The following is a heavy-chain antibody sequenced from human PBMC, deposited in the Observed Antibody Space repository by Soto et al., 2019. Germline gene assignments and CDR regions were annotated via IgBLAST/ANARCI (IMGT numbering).Heavy chain of an antibody. CDR3: ARVITIFGVAHQSDY. V-gene: IGHV1-3*01. D-gene: IGHD3-3*01. J-gene: IGHJ4*02. CDR1: GYTFTSYA. CDR2: INAGNGNT. Sequence: ASVKVSCKASGYTFTSYAMHWVRQAPGQRLEWMGWINAGNGNTKYSQKFQGRVTITRDTSASTAYMELSSLRSEDTAVYYCARVITIFGVAHQSDYWGQGTLVTVSS.